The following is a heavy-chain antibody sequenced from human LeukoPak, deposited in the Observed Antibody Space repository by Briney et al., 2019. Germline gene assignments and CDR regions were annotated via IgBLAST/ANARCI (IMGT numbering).Heavy chain of an antibody. V-gene: IGHV1-2*02. CDR2: INPNSGGT. CDR1: GYTFTGYY. D-gene: IGHD3-16*01. Sequence: ASVKVSCKASGYTFTGYYMHWVRQAPGQGLEWMGWINPNSGGTNYAQKFQGRVTMTRGTSISTAYMELSRLRSDDTAVYYCARVTVDGYYYYYMDVWGKGTTVTVSS. J-gene: IGHJ6*03. CDR3: ARVTVDGYYYYYMDV.